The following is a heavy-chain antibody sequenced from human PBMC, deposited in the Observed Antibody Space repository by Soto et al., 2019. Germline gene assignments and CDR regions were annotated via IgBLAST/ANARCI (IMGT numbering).Heavy chain of an antibody. CDR2: ISSSGSTI. V-gene: IGHV3-48*03. CDR3: DRDGYPTVRVKTKFDY. Sequence: GGSLRLSCAASGFTFSSYEMNWVRQAPGKGLEWVSYISSSGSTIYYADSVKGRFTISRDNAKNSLYLQMNSLRAEDTAVYYCDRDGYPTVRVKTKFDYWGQGTLVTVSS. J-gene: IGHJ4*02. CDR1: GFTFSSYE. D-gene: IGHD4-17*01.